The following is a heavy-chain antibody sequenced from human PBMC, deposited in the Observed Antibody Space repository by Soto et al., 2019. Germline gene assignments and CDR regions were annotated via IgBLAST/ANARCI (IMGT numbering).Heavy chain of an antibody. CDR2: IRTYNGYT. V-gene: IGHV1-18*01. CDR1: GYTFTTYV. Sequence: ASVKVSCKASGYTFTTYVISWVRQAPGQGLEWMGWIRTYNGYTNFTQKLQGRVAMTTDTSTSTAYMELRSLRSDDTAVYYCARRAGAVDVWGQGTTVIVSS. D-gene: IGHD7-27*01. J-gene: IGHJ6*02. CDR3: ARRAGAVDV.